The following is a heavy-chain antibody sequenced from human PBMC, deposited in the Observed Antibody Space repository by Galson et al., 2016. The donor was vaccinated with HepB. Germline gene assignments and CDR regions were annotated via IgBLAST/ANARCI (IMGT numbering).Heavy chain of an antibody. Sequence: PALVKPTQTLTLTCTFSGFSLTTYEMCVSWIRQPPGEALEWLALIDWEDEEYYSTSLRIRLTISKDTSKNQVVLTMTNMDPVDTATYYCARTHMTTMTTFAFDIWGQGTMVTVSS. J-gene: IGHJ3*02. CDR3: ARTHMTTMTTFAFDI. CDR2: IDWEDEE. D-gene: IGHD4-17*01. V-gene: IGHV2-70*13. CDR1: GFSLTTYEMC.